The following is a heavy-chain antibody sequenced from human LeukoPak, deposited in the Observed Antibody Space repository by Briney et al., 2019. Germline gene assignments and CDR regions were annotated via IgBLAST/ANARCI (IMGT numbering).Heavy chain of an antibody. J-gene: IGHJ6*03. CDR1: GFTFSSYW. V-gene: IGHV3-7*01. D-gene: IGHD2-2*01. CDR2: IKQDGSEK. Sequence: GGSLRLSCAASGFTFSSYWMSWVRQAPGKGLEWVANIKQDGSEKYYVDSVKGRFTISRDKAKNSLYLQMNSLRAEDTAVYYCAREVYCSSTSCYWTDYYYYMDVWGKGTTVTVSS. CDR3: AREVYCSSTSCYWTDYYYYMDV.